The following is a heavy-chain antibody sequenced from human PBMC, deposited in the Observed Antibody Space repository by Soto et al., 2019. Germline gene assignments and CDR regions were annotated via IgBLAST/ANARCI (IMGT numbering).Heavy chain of an antibody. CDR3: AGGAIRYYGMDV. CDR1: GGSISSSSYY. Sequence: SETLSLTCTVSGGSISSSSYYWGWIRQPPGKGLEWIGSIYYSGSTYYNPSLKSRVTISVDTSKNQFSLKLSSVTAADTAVYYCAGGAIRYYGMDVWDQGTTVTVSS. V-gene: IGHV4-39*01. D-gene: IGHD1-26*01. CDR2: IYYSGST. J-gene: IGHJ6*02.